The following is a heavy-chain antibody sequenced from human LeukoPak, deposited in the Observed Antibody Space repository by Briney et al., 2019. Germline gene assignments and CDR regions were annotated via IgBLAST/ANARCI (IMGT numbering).Heavy chain of an antibody. Sequence: GGSLRLSCAASGFTFSNYEMNWVRQAPGKGLEWVSYISGSGSPIYYADSMKGRFTISRDNAENSLYLQMNSLRVEDTAVYFCASGGISGWYYWGQGTLVTVSP. CDR2: ISGSGSPI. CDR1: GFTFSNYE. V-gene: IGHV3-48*03. J-gene: IGHJ4*02. CDR3: ASGGISGWYY. D-gene: IGHD6-19*01.